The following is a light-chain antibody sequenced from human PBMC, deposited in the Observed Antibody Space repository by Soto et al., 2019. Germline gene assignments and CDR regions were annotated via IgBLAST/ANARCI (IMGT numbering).Light chain of an antibody. Sequence: DIQMTQSPSSLSASVGDRVTITCRASQSISNSLNWYQQKPGKAPKLLIYAASSLQSGVPSRFSGSGSGTDLTLTISSLQPEDFATYYCQQSYSTPTTFGQGTRLEI. V-gene: IGKV1-39*01. J-gene: IGKJ5*01. CDR3: QQSYSTPTT. CDR2: AAS. CDR1: QSISNS.